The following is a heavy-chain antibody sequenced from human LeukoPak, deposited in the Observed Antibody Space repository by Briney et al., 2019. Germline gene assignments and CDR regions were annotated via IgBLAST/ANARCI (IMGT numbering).Heavy chain of an antibody. V-gene: IGHV3-13*01. Sequence: GGSLRLSCAASGFTFSSYDMHWVRQAPGKGLEWVSGIGTAGDKYSPDFEQHRFTISRENTKNSFYLQMSTRGARDTAVYYCARGWGGYARSWGALDYWGQGVLVTVSS. CDR1: GFTFSSYD. CDR3: ARGWGGYARSWGALDY. J-gene: IGHJ4*02. D-gene: IGHD6-13*01. CDR2: IGTAGDK.